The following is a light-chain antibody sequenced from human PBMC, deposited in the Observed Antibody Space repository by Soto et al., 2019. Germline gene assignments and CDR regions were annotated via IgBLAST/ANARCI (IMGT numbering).Light chain of an antibody. CDR2: DVS. Sequence: QSALTQPASVSGSPGQSITISCTGTSSDVGGYNYVSWYQQHPGKAPKLMIYDVSNRPSGVSNPFSGSKSGNTASLTISGLQAEDEADYYCSSYTSSSTLGHVVFGGGTKLTVL. V-gene: IGLV2-14*01. CDR1: SSDVGGYNY. J-gene: IGLJ2*01. CDR3: SSYTSSSTLGHVV.